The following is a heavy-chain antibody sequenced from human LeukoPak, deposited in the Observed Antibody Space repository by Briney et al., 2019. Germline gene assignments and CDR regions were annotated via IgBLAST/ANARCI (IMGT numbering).Heavy chain of an antibody. CDR3: ARDSGSYPDY. D-gene: IGHD1-26*01. V-gene: IGHV4-59*01. Sequence: PSETLSLTCAVYGGSFSGYYWSWIRQPPGKGLEWIGYIYYSGSTNYNPSLKSRVTISVDTSKNQFSLKLSSVTAADTAVYYCARDSGSYPDYWGQGTLVTVSS. CDR1: GGSFSGYY. CDR2: IYYSGST. J-gene: IGHJ4*02.